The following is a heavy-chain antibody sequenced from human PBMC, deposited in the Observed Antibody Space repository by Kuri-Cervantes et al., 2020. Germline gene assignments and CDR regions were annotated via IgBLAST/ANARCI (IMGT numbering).Heavy chain of an antibody. CDR2: MNPNSGNT. V-gene: IGHV1-8*02. D-gene: IGHD3-16*01. CDR1: GYTFTSYG. J-gene: IGHJ4*02. Sequence: ASVKVSCKASGYTFTSYGISWVRQAPGQGLEWMGWMNPNSGNTGYAQKFQGRVTMTRNTSISTAYMELSSLRSEDTAVYYCARVLGVMITFGGVIGFWGQGTLVTVSS. CDR3: ARVLGVMITFGGVIGF.